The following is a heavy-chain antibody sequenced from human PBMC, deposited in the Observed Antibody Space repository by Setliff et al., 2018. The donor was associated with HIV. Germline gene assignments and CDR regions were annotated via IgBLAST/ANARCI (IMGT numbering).Heavy chain of an antibody. D-gene: IGHD2-15*01. CDR2: IIPRFGTA. V-gene: IGHV1-69*06. CDR1: GGSFSRNA. CDR3: AKELSYCSGGNCYFDS. Sequence: SVKVSCKASGGSFSRNAISWVRQAPGHGLEWMGGIIPRFGTANYAQKFQGRVTITADKSTRTAYMELSSLRSEDTAVYYCAKELSYCSGGNCYFDSWGQGTLVTVSS. J-gene: IGHJ4*02.